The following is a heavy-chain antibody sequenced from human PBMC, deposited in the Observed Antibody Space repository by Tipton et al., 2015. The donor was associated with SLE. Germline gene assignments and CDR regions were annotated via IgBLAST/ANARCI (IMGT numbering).Heavy chain of an antibody. Sequence: SLRLSCAAPGFTFSSYGINWVRQAPGKGLEWVSVIYSGSSTHFADSVRGRFTISRDNSNNTVFLQMNSLRADDTGVYYCARIRGGLASDFWGQGTLVTVSS. V-gene: IGHV3-23*03. CDR3: ARIRGGLASDF. D-gene: IGHD6-19*01. CDR2: IYSGSST. J-gene: IGHJ4*02. CDR1: GFTFSSYG.